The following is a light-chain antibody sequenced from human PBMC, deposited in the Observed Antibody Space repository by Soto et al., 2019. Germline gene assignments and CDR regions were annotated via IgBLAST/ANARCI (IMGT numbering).Light chain of an antibody. Sequence: EILLTQSPATLSVSPGEGATLSCRASENINRNLAWYHQKPGQAPRLLIYDASTRATGISARYSGSGSVTEFTLTISSLQSEDFGVYYCQQYNNWPPLTFGGGTKVEIK. V-gene: IGKV3-15*01. J-gene: IGKJ4*01. CDR3: QQYNNWPPLT. CDR2: DAS. CDR1: ENINRN.